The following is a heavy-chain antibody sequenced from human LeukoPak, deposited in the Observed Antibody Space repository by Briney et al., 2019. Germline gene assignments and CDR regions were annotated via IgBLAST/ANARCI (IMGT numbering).Heavy chain of an antibody. CDR2: FDPEEAKM. J-gene: IGHJ4*02. CDR1: GYSVTELS. D-gene: IGHD3-3*01. V-gene: IGHV1-24*01. CDR3: ATRSGDFWSGYVD. Sequence: ASVKVFCKVSGYSVTELSMQWVRQAPGKGLECLGGFDPEEAKMVYAQKFQGRVTMTEDTSTDTAYMELRGLTSEDTAVYYCATRSGDFWSGYVDWGQGTLVAVSS.